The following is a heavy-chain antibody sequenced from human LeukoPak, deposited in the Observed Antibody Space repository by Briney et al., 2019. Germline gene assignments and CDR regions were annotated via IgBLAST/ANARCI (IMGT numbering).Heavy chain of an antibody. CDR3: AADLSNPRMGASYLDS. D-gene: IGHD3-16*01. V-gene: IGHV1-58*01. Sequence: SVKVSCKASGFTSTNFAVRWVRQARGQRLEWIGWIIVGSGATKCAQDFQERVTITRDLSTSTLYMELRSLTSEDTAVYYCAADLSNPRMGASYLDSWGQGTLVTVSS. CDR1: GFTSTNFA. J-gene: IGHJ4*02. CDR2: IIVGSGAT.